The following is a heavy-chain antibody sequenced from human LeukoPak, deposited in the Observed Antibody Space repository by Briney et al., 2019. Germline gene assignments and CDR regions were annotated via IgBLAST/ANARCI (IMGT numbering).Heavy chain of an antibody. V-gene: IGHV4-39*07. D-gene: IGHD3-3*01. CDR2: IYYSGST. CDR1: GGSISSSSYY. Sequence: SETLSLTCTVSGGSISSSSYYWGWIRQPPGKGLEWIGSIYYSGSTYYNPSLKSRVTISVDTSKNQFSLKLSSVTAADTAVYYCARGLDQRITIFGRYYMDVWGKGTTVTISS. CDR3: ARGLDQRITIFGRYYMDV. J-gene: IGHJ6*03.